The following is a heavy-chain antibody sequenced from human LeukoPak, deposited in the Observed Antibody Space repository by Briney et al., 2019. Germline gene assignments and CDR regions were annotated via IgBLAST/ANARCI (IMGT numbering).Heavy chain of an antibody. D-gene: IGHD3-10*01. CDR2: IRSEAYGGTT. V-gene: IGHV3-49*04. Sequence: GGSLRLSCVASGFTFGDYIIKWVRQAPVKGLEWVSFIRSEAYGGTTEYAASVKGRFTVSRDDSKSIAYLQMNSLEIEDTGVYYCTRGRYYGSGSYLIDYWGQGTLVTVSS. J-gene: IGHJ4*02. CDR3: TRGRYYGSGSYLIDY. CDR1: GFTFGDYI.